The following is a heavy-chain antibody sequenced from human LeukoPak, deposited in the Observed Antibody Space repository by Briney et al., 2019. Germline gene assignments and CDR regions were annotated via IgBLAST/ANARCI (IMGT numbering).Heavy chain of an antibody. J-gene: IGHJ5*02. Sequence: GGSLRLSCAASGFTFSSYAMSWVRQAPGKGLEWVSAISGSGGSTYYADSVKGRFTISRDNSKNMLYLQMNSLRAEDTAVYYCAKGFTTIAAAGTNWFDPWGQGTLVTVSS. V-gene: IGHV3-23*01. CDR3: AKGFTTIAAAGTNWFDP. D-gene: IGHD6-13*01. CDR1: GFTFSSYA. CDR2: ISGSGGST.